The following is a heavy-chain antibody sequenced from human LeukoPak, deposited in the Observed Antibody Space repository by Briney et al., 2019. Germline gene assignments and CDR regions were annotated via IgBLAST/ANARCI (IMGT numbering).Heavy chain of an antibody. V-gene: IGHV4-59*01. J-gene: IGHJ5*02. CDR1: GGSISSYY. CDR2: IYYSGST. Sequence: SETLSLTCTVSGGSISSYYWSWIRQPPGKGLEWIGYIYYSGSTNYNPSLKSRVTISVDTSKNQFSLKLSSVTAADTAVYYCARESSSSWYGNWFDPWGQGTLVTVSS. D-gene: IGHD6-13*01. CDR3: ARESSSSWYGNWFDP.